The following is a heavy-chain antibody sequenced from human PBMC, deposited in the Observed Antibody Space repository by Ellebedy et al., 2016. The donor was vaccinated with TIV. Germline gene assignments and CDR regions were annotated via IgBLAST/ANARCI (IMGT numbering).Heavy chain of an antibody. CDR3: ARLTFQWELLAPDAFDI. CDR2: IYSGGST. V-gene: IGHV3-53*01. CDR1: GFTFSSYS. D-gene: IGHD1-26*01. J-gene: IGHJ3*02. Sequence: GESLKISXAASGFTFSSYSMNWVRQAPGKGLEWVSVIYSGGSTYYADPVKGRFTISRDNSKNTLYLQMNSLRAEDTAVYYCARLTFQWELLAPDAFDIWGQGTMVTVSS.